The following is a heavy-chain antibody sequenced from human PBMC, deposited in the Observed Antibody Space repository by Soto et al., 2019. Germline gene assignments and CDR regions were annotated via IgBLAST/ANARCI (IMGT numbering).Heavy chain of an antibody. CDR1: GGSISSGDYY. V-gene: IGHV4-30-4*01. D-gene: IGHD2-15*01. CDR3: ARVRYCSGGSCYYFDY. Sequence: NPSETLSLTCTVSGGSISSGDYYWSWIRQPPGKGLEWIGYIYYSGSTYYNPSLKSRVTISVDTSKNQFSLKLSSVTAADTAVYYCARVRYCSGGSCYYFDYWGQGTLVTVSS. J-gene: IGHJ4*02. CDR2: IYYSGST.